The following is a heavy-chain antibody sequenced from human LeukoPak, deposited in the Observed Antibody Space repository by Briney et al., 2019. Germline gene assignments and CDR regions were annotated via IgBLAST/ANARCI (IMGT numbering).Heavy chain of an antibody. CDR2: ISGRNGDV. CDR1: GYTFSYYG. D-gene: IGHD3-10*01. Sequence: ASVKVSCKASGYTFSYYGFTWVRQAPGQGLEWMGTISGRNGDVNYAPKFQGRVTMTTDTSTTTAYMELRSLRFDDTAVYYCARYNSLLRGVTTSDYWGQGTLVTVSS. V-gene: IGHV1-18*01. J-gene: IGHJ4*02. CDR3: ARYNSLLRGVTTSDY.